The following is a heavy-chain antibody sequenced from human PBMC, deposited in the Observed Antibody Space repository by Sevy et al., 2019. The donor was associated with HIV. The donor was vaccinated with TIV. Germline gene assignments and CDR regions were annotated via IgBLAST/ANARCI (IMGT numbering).Heavy chain of an antibody. CDR2: ISAGGST. CDR3: AKFFPHDAFDI. V-gene: IGHV3-23*01. D-gene: IGHD3-3*01. J-gene: IGHJ3*02. Sequence: GGSLRLSCAASRFTFSSYAMSWVRLAPGKGLERVSAISAGGSTFYADFVKARFTISRDNSKNTLYLQMNSLRVEDTAVYYCAKFFPHDAFDIWGQGTMVTVSS. CDR1: RFTFSSYA.